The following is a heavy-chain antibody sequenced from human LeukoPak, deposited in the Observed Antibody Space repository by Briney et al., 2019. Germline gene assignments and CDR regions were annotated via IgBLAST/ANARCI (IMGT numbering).Heavy chain of an antibody. J-gene: IGHJ5*02. D-gene: IGHD1-26*01. Sequence: GGSLRLSCAASGFTVGNNYMNWVRQAPGKGLEWVSLIFSHGETSYADSVKGRFTISRDNSKNTLYLQMNSLRAEDTAVYYCARDSLRGELLRRWFDPWGQGTLVTVSS. CDR3: ARDSLRGELLRRWFDP. CDR2: IFSHGET. V-gene: IGHV3-66*01. CDR1: GFTVGNNY.